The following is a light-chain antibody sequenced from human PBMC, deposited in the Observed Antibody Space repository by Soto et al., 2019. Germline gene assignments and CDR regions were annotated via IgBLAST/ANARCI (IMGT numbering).Light chain of an antibody. CDR1: QAIGVY. CDR2: AAS. V-gene: IGKV1-27*01. J-gene: IGKJ4*01. Sequence: DIQVTQSPSSLSASLGDRVTITCRANQAIGVYLAWFQQQPGKVPKLLIYAASALQSGVPSRFSGSGSGTDFTLTINSLQPEDIATYYWEKYNCDPLASGGGTKVDIK. CDR3: EKYNCDPLA.